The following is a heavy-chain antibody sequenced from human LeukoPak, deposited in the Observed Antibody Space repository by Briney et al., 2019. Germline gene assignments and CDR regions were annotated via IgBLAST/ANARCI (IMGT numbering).Heavy chain of an antibody. CDR1: GFTFSSYA. D-gene: IGHD3-22*01. Sequence: GGSLRLSWAASGFTFSSYAMHWVRQAPGKGLEWVAVISYDGSNKYYADSVKGRFTISRDNSKNTLYLQMNSLRAEDTAVYYCARDTRGDYYDSSGYFDYWGQGTLVTVSS. CDR2: ISYDGSNK. V-gene: IGHV3-30-3*01. J-gene: IGHJ4*02. CDR3: ARDTRGDYYDSSGYFDY.